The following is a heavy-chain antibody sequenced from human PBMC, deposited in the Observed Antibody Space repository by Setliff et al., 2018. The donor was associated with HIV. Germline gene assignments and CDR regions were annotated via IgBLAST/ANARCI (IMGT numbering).Heavy chain of an antibody. Sequence: PGGSLRLSCQASDLAFSSYAMSWVRQAPGKGLEWVSIASPSGGTTYHADSVKGRFTISRDNSKSTLYLQMNSLKTEDTAVYYCAKPRRYNTYYFDHWGQGTLVTVSS. CDR2: ASPSGGTT. CDR1: DLAFSSYA. V-gene: IGHV3-23*01. J-gene: IGHJ4*02. D-gene: IGHD3-3*01. CDR3: AKPRRYNTYYFDH.